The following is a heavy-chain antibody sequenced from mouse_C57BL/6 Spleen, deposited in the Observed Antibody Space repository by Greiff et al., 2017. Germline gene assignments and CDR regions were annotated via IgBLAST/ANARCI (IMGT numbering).Heavy chain of an antibody. V-gene: IGHV1-18*01. CDR1: GYTFTDYN. J-gene: IGHJ1*03. Sequence: EVQLQQSGPELVKPGASVKIPCKASGYTFTDYNMDWVKQSHGKSLEWIGDINPNTGGTIYNQKFKGKATLTVDKSSSTAYMESRSLTSEDTAVYYCARSDGYYGYFDVWGTETTVTVSS. D-gene: IGHD2-3*01. CDR2: INPNTGGT. CDR3: ARSDGYYGYFDV.